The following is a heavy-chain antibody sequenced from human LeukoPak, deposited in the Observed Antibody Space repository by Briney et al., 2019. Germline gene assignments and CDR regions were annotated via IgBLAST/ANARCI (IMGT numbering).Heavy chain of an antibody. CDR1: GFTFSSSN. V-gene: IGHV3-23*01. CDR2: ISTSGGRT. D-gene: IGHD3-22*01. CDR3: AKGARRFYDSSGYPSPFDS. Sequence: PGGSLRLSCAASGFTFSSSNMNWVRQTPDKGLGWVASISTSGGRTYYADSVKGRFTVSRDNSKNTLYLQMNSLRGEDTAVYYCAKGARRFYDSSGYPSPFDSWGQGTLVIVSS. J-gene: IGHJ4*02.